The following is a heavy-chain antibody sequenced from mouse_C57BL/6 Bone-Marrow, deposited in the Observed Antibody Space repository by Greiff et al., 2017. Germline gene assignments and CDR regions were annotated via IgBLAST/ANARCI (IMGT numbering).Heavy chain of an antibody. CDR1: GYTFTSYW. V-gene: IGHV1-61*01. D-gene: IGHD4-1*01. CDR3: ARNCWYFDV. Sequence: VQLQQPGAELARPGSSVKLSCKASGYTFTSYWMDWVKQRPGQGLEWIGNIYPSDSETHYNQKFKDKATLTVDKSSSTAYMQLSSLTSEDPAVYYCARNCWYFDVWGTGTTVTVSS. J-gene: IGHJ1*03. CDR2: IYPSDSET.